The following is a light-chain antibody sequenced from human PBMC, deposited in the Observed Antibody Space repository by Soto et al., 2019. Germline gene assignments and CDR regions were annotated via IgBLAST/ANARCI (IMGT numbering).Light chain of an antibody. V-gene: IGLV2-14*01. Sequence: QSALTQPASVSASPGQSITISCTGTSSDVGGYDYVSWYQQHPGKAPKLIIYQVTNRPSGVSNRFSGSKSGNTASLTISGLQPEDEAHYYCSSYISTEIGVFGGGTKLTVL. J-gene: IGLJ3*02. CDR2: QVT. CDR3: SSYISTEIGV. CDR1: SSDVGGYDY.